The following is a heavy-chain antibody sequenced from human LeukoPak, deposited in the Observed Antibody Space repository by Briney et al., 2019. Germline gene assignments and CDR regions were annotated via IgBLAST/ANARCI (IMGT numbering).Heavy chain of an antibody. CDR1: GFTFSSYA. Sequence: GGSLRLSCEASGFTFSSYAMSWVRQAPGKGLEWVSVISGSGDSTYYADSVEGRCTISRDNSKDAPYLQVNSLRAEDTAVYYCAREIALAGLNDYWGQGTLVTVSS. CDR3: AREIALAGLNDY. CDR2: ISGSGDST. V-gene: IGHV3-23*01. D-gene: IGHD6-19*01. J-gene: IGHJ4*02.